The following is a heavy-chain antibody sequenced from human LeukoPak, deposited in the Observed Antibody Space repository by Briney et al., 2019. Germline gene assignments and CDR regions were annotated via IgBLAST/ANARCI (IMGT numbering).Heavy chain of an antibody. V-gene: IGHV3-48*02. CDR2: ISSSSYTI. CDR3: ARDSSGWYYFDY. CDR1: GFTFSTYG. D-gene: IGHD6-19*01. J-gene: IGHJ4*02. Sequence: PGGSLRLSCAASGFTFSTYGMNWVRQAPGKGLEWVSYISSSSYTIYYADSVKGRFTISRDNAKNSLYLQMNSLRDEDTAVYYCARDSSGWYYFDYWGQGTLVTVSS.